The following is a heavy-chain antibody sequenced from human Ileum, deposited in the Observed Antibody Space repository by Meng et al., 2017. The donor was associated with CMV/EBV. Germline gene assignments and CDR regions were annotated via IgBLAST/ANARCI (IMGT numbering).Heavy chain of an antibody. CDR2: IYPDDSDT. CDR1: GYSFTTYW. Sequence: GESLKISCKGSGYSFTTYWIGWVRQMPGKGLEWMGIIYPDDSDTRYSPSFQGQVTMSADKSINTAYLQWSSLKASDTAVYYCAREDYYDSGDYYYSWFDSWGQGTRVTGAS. V-gene: IGHV5-51*01. J-gene: IGHJ5*01. D-gene: IGHD3-22*01. CDR3: AREDYYDSGDYYYSWFDS.